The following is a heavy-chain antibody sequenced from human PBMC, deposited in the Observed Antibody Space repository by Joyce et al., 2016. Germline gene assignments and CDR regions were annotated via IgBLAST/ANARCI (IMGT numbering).Heavy chain of an antibody. CDR2: IAFGSGNT. V-gene: IGHV1-58*01. D-gene: IGHD1-26*01. Sequence: QLVQSGPEVRKPATSVKVSCKPSVFICNSAAVHWVRQAPGQRPEWIGWIAFGSGNTKYAKNFQQRVTFIRDVSTSTAYMELTSLRSEDTAVYYCATDRVGALSPWGPGTLVTVSS. CDR1: VFICNSAA. CDR3: ATDRVGALSP. J-gene: IGHJ4*02.